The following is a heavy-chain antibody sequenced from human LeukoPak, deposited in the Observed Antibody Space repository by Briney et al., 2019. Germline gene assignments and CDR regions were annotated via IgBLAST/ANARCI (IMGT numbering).Heavy chain of an antibody. CDR1: GFTFSSYA. CDR2: ISSSSSYI. D-gene: IGHD6-13*01. Sequence: GGSLRLSCAASGFTFSSYAMSWVRQAPGKGLEWVSSISSSSSYIYYADSVKGRFTISRDNAKNSLYLQMNSLRAEDTAVYYCARGLAAAGTGYWGQGTLVTVSS. V-gene: IGHV3-21*01. J-gene: IGHJ4*02. CDR3: ARGLAAAGTGY.